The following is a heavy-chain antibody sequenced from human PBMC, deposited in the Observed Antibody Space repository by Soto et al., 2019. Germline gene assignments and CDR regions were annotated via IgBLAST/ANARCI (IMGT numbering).Heavy chain of an antibody. V-gene: IGHV3-9*01. D-gene: IGHD2-21*01. J-gene: IGHJ4*02. CDR2: ISWDSGSI. Sequence: HLVESGGGLVQPGRSLRLSCVASGFRFDEYAIHWVRQAPGKGLEWVSGISWDSGSINYAGSVRGRFTVSRDNAKNSLYLHMTSLRSEDTAFYYCAKIVTRRSLVPVFDQWGQGALVSVSS. CDR3: AKIVTRRSLVPVFDQ. CDR1: GFRFDEYA.